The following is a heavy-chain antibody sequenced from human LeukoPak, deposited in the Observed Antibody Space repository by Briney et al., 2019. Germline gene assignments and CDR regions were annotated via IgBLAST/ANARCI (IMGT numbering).Heavy chain of an antibody. CDR2: ISGSGDST. CDR3: AKTNGYYSD. J-gene: IGHJ4*02. D-gene: IGHD3-22*01. Sequence: GGSLRLSCAASGFTFASYVMSWVRQAPGKGLEWVSAISGSGDSTYYADSVEGRFTFSGDNSKNSLSLQVSSLRAEDTGVYYCAKTNGYYSDWGQGTLVTVSS. CDR1: GFTFASYV. V-gene: IGHV3-23*01.